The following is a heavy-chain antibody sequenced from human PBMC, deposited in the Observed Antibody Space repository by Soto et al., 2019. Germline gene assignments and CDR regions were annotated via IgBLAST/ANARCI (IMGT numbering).Heavy chain of an antibody. CDR2: ISGYGDTT. CDR1: GFTFRSYA. V-gene: IGHV3-23*01. CDR3: AKDDGSGWYLSGAFDI. D-gene: IGHD6-19*01. Sequence: QLLESGGGLVQPGGSLRLSCAASGFTFRSYAMSWVRLAPGKGLQWVSIISGYGDTTYYADSVKGRFTISRDNSKNTLSLQMSSLRAEDTAVYYCAKDDGSGWYLSGAFDIWGQGTMVTVSP. J-gene: IGHJ3*02.